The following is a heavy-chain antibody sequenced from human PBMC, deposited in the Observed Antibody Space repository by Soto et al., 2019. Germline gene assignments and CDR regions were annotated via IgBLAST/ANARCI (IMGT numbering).Heavy chain of an antibody. Sequence: SETLSLTCNVSGGSISSGDYYWTWIRQHPGKGLEWIGYISSSGSSYYNPSLKSRIIISIDTSKNQFSLKLTSVTAADTAVYYCAREGYTYGIYYFDYWGQGTLVTVSS. CDR2: ISSSGSS. CDR3: AREGYTYGIYYFDY. D-gene: IGHD5-18*01. CDR1: GGSISSGDYY. J-gene: IGHJ4*02. V-gene: IGHV4-31*03.